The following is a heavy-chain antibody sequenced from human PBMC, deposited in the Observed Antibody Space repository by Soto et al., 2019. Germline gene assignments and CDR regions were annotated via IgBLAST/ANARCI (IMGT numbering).Heavy chain of an antibody. V-gene: IGHV1-69*13. CDR3: ARSIAVAGRVVYYYGMDV. J-gene: IGHJ6*02. D-gene: IGHD6-19*01. CDR1: GGTFSSYA. CDR2: IIPIFGTA. Sequence: SVKVSCKASGGTFSSYAISWVRQAPGQGLEWMGGIIPIFGTANYAQKFQGRVTITADESTSTAYVELSSLRSEDTAVYYCARSIAVAGRVVYYYGMDVWGQGTTVTVSS.